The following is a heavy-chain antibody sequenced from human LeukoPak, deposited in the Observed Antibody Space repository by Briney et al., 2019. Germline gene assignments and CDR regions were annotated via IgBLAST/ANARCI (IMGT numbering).Heavy chain of an antibody. J-gene: IGHJ4*02. V-gene: IGHV4-34*01. Sequence: PSETLCLTCAVYGGSFSGYYWNWIRQPPGKGLEWIGEINHSGSTNYNPSLKSRVTISVDMSKKQFSLKLSSVTAADTAVYYCARDSSGWYGEDYWGQGTLVTVSS. CDR1: GGSFSGYY. CDR2: INHSGST. CDR3: ARDSSGWYGEDY. D-gene: IGHD6-19*01.